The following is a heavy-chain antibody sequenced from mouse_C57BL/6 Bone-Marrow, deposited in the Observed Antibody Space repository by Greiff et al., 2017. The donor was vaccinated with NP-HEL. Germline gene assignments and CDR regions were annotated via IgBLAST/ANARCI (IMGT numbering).Heavy chain of an antibody. J-gene: IGHJ2*01. CDR3: ARRATLVYYFDY. V-gene: IGHV5-6*01. D-gene: IGHD3-1*01. CDR1: GFTFSSYG. Sequence: EVQVVESGGDLVKPGGSLKLSCAASGFTFSSYGMSWVRQTPDKRLEWVATISSGGSYTYYPDSVKGRFTISRDNAKNTLYLQMSSLKSEDTAMYYCARRATLVYYFDYWGQGTTLTVSS. CDR2: ISSGGSYT.